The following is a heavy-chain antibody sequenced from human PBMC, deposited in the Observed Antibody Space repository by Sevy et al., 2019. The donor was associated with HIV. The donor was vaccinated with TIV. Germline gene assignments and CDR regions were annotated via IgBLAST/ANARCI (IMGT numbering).Heavy chain of an antibody. D-gene: IGHD3-22*01. CDR1: GFRFSSFA. Sequence: GGSLRLSCAASGFRFSSFAMIWVRQAPGKGLEWISEICGGDGSTYYADSVKGRFTISRDNSKNMVYLQMSSLRAEDTALYTSAKGCYSDYFGADTLDIWGQGTMVTVSS. CDR2: ICGGDGST. CDR3: AKGCYSDYFGADTLDI. J-gene: IGHJ3*02. V-gene: IGHV3-23*01.